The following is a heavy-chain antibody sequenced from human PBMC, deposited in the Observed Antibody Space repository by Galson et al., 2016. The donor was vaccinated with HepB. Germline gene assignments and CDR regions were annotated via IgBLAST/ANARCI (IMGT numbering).Heavy chain of an antibody. V-gene: IGHV1-8*01. CDR3: ARGLSWNYFN. CDR1: GYTFTSYD. CDR2: MNPNSGNS. D-gene: IGHD3-10*01. J-gene: IGHJ3*01. Sequence: SVKVSCKASGYTFTSYDINWVRQASGQGLEWMGYMNPNSGNSNYAQRFQSRVTMTMNTSISTAYMEVSNLRSEDTAVYYCARGLSWNYFNWGQGTKVTVSS.